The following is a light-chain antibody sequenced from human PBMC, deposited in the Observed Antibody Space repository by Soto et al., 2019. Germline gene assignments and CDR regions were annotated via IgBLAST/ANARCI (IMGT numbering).Light chain of an antibody. V-gene: IGLV3-21*02. CDR3: QVWDSDSDHVV. J-gene: IGLJ2*01. CDR2: DDR. Sequence: SYELTQPPSVSVAPGQTASISCGGYNLEFKSVHWYQQRPGQAPVLVVFDDRDRPSGIPDRFSGASSGNTATLTISMVEAGDESDFYCQVWDSDSDHVVFGGGTKLTVL. CDR1: NLEFKS.